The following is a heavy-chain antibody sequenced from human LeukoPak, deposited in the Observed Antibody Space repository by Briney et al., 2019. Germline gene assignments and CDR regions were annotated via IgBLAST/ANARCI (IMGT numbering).Heavy chain of an antibody. J-gene: IGHJ4*02. V-gene: IGHV3-30*02. D-gene: IGHD5-18*01. CDR1: GFTFSSYG. CDR3: AKERDTAMVTIDY. Sequence: GGSLRLSCAASGFTFSSYGRHGVRQAPGKGLEWVAFIRYDGSNKYYADSVKGRFTISIDNSKNTLYLQMNSLRAEDTAVYYCAKERDTAMVTIDYWGQGTLVTVSS. CDR2: IRYDGSNK.